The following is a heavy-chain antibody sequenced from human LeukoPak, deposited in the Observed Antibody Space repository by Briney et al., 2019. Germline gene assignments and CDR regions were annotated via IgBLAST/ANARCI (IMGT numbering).Heavy chain of an antibody. Sequence: PSETLSLTCTVSGGSISSYYWSWIRQPAGKGLEWIGRIYTSGSTNYNPSLKSRVTMSVDTSKNQFSLKLSSVTAADTAVYYCARDRSGGGRWLQFGYYFDYWRQGTLVTVSS. D-gene: IGHD5-24*01. J-gene: IGHJ4*02. CDR1: GGSISSYY. V-gene: IGHV4-4*07. CDR2: IYTSGST. CDR3: ARDRSGGGRWLQFGYYFDY.